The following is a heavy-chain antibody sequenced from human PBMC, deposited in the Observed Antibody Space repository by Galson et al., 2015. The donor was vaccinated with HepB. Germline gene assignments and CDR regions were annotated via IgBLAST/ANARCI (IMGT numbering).Heavy chain of an antibody. V-gene: IGHV3-23*01. CDR3: AKGRGYDLSSSDY. CDR2: ISGSGGNT. Sequence: SLRLSCAASGFAFSSYAMSWVRQAPGKGLEWVSGISGSGGNTYYADSVKGRFTISRDNSKNTLYLQMNSLRAEDTAVYYCAKGRGYDLSSSDYWGQGTLVTVSS. CDR1: GFAFSSYA. D-gene: IGHD5-12*01. J-gene: IGHJ4*02.